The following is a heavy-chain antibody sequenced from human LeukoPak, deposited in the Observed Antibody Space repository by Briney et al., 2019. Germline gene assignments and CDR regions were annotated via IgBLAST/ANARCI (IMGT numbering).Heavy chain of an antibody. Sequence: SVKVSCKASGYTFTSYAISWVRQAPGQGLEWMGGIIPIFGTANYAQKFQGRVTITADESTSTAYMELSSLRSEDTAVYYCARGKASTVTTPNFDYWGQGTLVTVSS. CDR1: GYTFTSYA. J-gene: IGHJ4*02. V-gene: IGHV1-69*13. CDR2: IIPIFGTA. D-gene: IGHD4-17*01. CDR3: ARGKASTVTTPNFDY.